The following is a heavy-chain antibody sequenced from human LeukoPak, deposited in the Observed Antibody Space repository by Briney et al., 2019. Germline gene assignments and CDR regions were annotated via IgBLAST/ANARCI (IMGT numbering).Heavy chain of an antibody. D-gene: IGHD3-22*01. J-gene: IGHJ4*02. CDR1: GYSISSGYY. CDR2: IYHSGST. Sequence: KPSETLSLTCAVSGYSISSGYYWGWIRPPPGKGLEWIGSIYHSGSTYYNPSLKSRVTISVDTSKNQFSLKLSSVTAADTAVYYCARDVDDSSGYYSDYWGQGTLVTVSS. V-gene: IGHV4-38-2*02. CDR3: ARDVDDSSGYYSDY.